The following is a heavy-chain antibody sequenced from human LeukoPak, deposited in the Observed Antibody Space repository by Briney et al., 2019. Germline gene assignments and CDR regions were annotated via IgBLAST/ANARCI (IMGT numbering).Heavy chain of an antibody. CDR3: AKDLAYDYVWGSYQRDY. Sequence: GGSLRLSCAASGFVFSSAWMTWVRQAPGKGLEWVSAISGSGGSTYYADSVKGRFTISRDNSKNTLYLQMNSLRAEDTAVYYCAKDLAYDYVWGSYQRDYWGQGTLVTVSS. J-gene: IGHJ4*02. V-gene: IGHV3-23*01. CDR1: GFVFSSAW. CDR2: ISGSGGST. D-gene: IGHD3-16*02.